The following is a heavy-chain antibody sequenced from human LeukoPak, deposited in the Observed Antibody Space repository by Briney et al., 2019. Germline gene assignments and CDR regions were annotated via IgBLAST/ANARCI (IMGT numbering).Heavy chain of an antibody. J-gene: IGHJ4*02. CDR1: GYTLTELS. V-gene: IGHV1-24*01. CDR2: FDPEDGET. D-gene: IGHD6-6*01. Sequence: GASVKVSCKVSGYTLTELSMHWVRQAPGKGLEWMGGFDPEDGETIYAQKFQGRVTMTEDTSTDTAYMELSSLRSEDTAVYYCATFSHSSSSWDYYFDYWGQGTLVTVSS. CDR3: ATFSHSSSSWDYYFDY.